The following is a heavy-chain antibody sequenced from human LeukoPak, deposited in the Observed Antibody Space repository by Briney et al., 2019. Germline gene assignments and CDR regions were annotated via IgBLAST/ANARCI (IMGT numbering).Heavy chain of an antibody. CDR2: IYYSGST. D-gene: IGHD5-24*01. CDR3: ARGHGYNYYYYYYYMDV. CDR1: VGSISSYY. Sequence: SETLSLTCTVSVGSISSYYWSWIRQPPGKGLEWIGYIYYSGSTNYNPSLKSRVTISVDTSKNQFSLKLSSVTAADTAVYYCARGHGYNYYYYYYYMDVWGKGTTVTISS. V-gene: IGHV4-59*01. J-gene: IGHJ6*03.